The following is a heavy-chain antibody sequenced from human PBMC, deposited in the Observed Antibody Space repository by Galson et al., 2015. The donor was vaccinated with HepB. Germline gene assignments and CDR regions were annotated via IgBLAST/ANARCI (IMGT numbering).Heavy chain of an antibody. Sequence: SVKVSCKASDYTFTSFDINWVRQAPGQGLEWMGWMSPNTGTTAYAQKFQGRVTMTRNSSMGTAYMELTSLTSEDTAVYYCARGSKLVGATTFLYWGQGTLVTVSS. D-gene: IGHD1-26*01. J-gene: IGHJ4*02. CDR1: DYTFTSFD. V-gene: IGHV1-8*01. CDR2: MSPNTGTT. CDR3: ARGSKLVGATTFLY.